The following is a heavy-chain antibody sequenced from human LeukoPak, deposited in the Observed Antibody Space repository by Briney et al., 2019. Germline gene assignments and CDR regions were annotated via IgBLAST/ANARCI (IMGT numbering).Heavy chain of an antibody. D-gene: IGHD1-14*01. J-gene: IGHJ4*02. Sequence: ASVKVSCKVSGYTLTELSMHWVRQAPGKGLEWMGGFDPEDGETIYAQKFQGRVTMTEDTSTDTAYMELSSLRSEDMAVYYCARAGIYQSPGSFDYWGQGTLVTVSS. V-gene: IGHV1-24*01. CDR2: FDPEDGET. CDR3: ARAGIYQSPGSFDY. CDR1: GYTLTELS.